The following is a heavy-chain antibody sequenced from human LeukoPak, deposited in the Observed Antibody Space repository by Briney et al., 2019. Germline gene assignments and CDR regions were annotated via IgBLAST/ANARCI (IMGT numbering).Heavy chain of an antibody. CDR2: ISYDGSNK. J-gene: IGHJ4*02. CDR3: ARDLMITFGGVIAPGY. V-gene: IGHV3-30*03. CDR1: GFTFSSYS. Sequence: PGGFLRLSCAASGFTFSSYSMNWVRQAPGKGLEWVAVISYDGSNKYYADSVKGRFTISRDNSKNTLYLQMNSLRAEDTAVYYCARDLMITFGGVIAPGYWGQGTLVTVSS. D-gene: IGHD3-16*02.